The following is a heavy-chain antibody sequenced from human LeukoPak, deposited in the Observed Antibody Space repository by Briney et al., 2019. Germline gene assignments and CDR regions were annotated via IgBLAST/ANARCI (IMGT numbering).Heavy chain of an antibody. CDR1: GYAFTSYF. J-gene: IGHJ4*02. CDR2: IHPSGGST. V-gene: IGHV1-46*01. D-gene: IGHD2-2*01. CDR3: ARGGSRSPSPGDY. Sequence: ASVKVSRKASGYAFTSYFVHWVRQAPGQGLEWMGMIHPSGGSTTYAQKFQGRVTLTRDTSTSTVYMDLSSLGSEDTAVYYCARGGSRSPSPGDYWGQGTLVTVSS.